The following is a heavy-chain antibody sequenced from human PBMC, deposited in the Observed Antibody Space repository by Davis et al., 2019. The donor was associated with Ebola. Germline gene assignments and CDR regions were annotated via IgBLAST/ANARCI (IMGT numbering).Heavy chain of an antibody. J-gene: IGHJ6*04. CDR3: ASEYSSSSDLYYYHGMDV. CDR1: VITFSSYA. CDR2: ISGSGGST. D-gene: IGHD6-6*01. V-gene: IGHV3-23*01. Sequence: GESLKISCTDSVITFSSYAMTWVRQAPGKGLEWVSAISGSGGSTYYADSVKGRFTISRDNSKKTLYLQMNSLRAEDTAVYYCASEYSSSSDLYYYHGMDVWGKGTTVTVSS.